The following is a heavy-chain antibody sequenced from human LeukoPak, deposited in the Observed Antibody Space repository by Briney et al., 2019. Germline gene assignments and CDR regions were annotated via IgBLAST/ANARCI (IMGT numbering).Heavy chain of an antibody. CDR1: GYTFTSYY. Sequence: ASVKVSCKASGYTFTSYYMHWVRQAPGQGLEWMGIINPSGGSTSYAQKFQGRVTMTRDTSTSTVYMELSSLRSEDTAVSYCARDSWEYCSSTSCFPDYWGQGTLVTVSS. J-gene: IGHJ4*02. CDR3: ARDSWEYCSSTSCFPDY. D-gene: IGHD2-2*01. V-gene: IGHV1-46*01. CDR2: INPSGGST.